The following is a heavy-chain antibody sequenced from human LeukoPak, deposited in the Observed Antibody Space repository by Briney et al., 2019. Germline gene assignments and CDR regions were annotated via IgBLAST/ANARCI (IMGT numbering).Heavy chain of an antibody. J-gene: IGHJ4*02. Sequence: GGSLRLSCAASGFTVSSNYMSWVRQAPGKGLEWVSVIYSGGSTYYADSVKGRFTIPRDNSKNTLYLQMNSLRAEDTAVYYCARDPSYYDSSGYYWGQGTLVTVSS. CDR3: ARDPSYYDSSGYY. D-gene: IGHD3-22*01. CDR1: GFTVSSNY. CDR2: IYSGGST. V-gene: IGHV3-66*01.